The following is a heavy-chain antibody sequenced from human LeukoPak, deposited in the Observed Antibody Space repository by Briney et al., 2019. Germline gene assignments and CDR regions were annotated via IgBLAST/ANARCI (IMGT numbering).Heavy chain of an antibody. J-gene: IGHJ5*02. Sequence: PSETLSLTCTVSGGSISSYYWSWIRQPPGKGLEWIGYIYYSGSTNYNPSLKSRVTISVDTSKNQFSLKLSSVTAADTAVYYCARGRPTTCIAAAGVNWFDPWGQGTLVTVSS. V-gene: IGHV4-59*01. CDR2: IYYSGST. CDR3: ARGRPTTCIAAAGVNWFDP. D-gene: IGHD6-13*01. CDR1: GGSISSYY.